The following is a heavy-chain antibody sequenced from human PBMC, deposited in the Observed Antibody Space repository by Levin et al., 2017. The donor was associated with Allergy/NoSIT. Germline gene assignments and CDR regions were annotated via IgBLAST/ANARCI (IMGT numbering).Heavy chain of an antibody. CDR2: IIPIFGTA. CDR3: ARGGHSSSWYSFFHY. CDR1: GGTFSSYA. V-gene: IGHV1-69*13. D-gene: IGHD6-13*01. Sequence: PAASVKVSCKASGGTFSSYAISWVRQAPGQGLEWMGGIIPIFGTANYAQKFQGRVTITADESTSTAYMELSSLRSEDTAVYYCARGGHSSSWYSFFHYWGQGTLVTVSS. J-gene: IGHJ4*02.